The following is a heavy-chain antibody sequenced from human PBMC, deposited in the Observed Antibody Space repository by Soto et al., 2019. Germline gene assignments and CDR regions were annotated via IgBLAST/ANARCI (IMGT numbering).Heavy chain of an antibody. CDR1: GFTFSGSA. D-gene: IGHD6-19*01. CDR3: AKEGYSSGWYWDS. CDR2: ITSSGTEA. J-gene: IGHJ4*02. Sequence: EGQLLESGGGLVQPGGSLRLSCAASGFTFSGSAMSWVRQAPGKGLEYVSSITSSGTEAFHADSVKGRFTMSRDNSKNMLFLQMNSLRAEDTAVYYCAKEGYSSGWYWDSWGQGALVTVSS. V-gene: IGHV3-23*01.